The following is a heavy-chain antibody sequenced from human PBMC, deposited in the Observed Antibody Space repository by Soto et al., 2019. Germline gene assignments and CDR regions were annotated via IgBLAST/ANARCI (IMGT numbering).Heavy chain of an antibody. CDR1: GFTFSSYA. J-gene: IGHJ5*02. CDR2: ISSNGGST. V-gene: IGHV3-64D*06. D-gene: IGHD6-6*01. Sequence: LRLSCSASGFTFSSYAMHWVRQAPGKGLEYVSAISSNGGSTYYADSVKGRFTISRDNSKNTLYLQMSSLRAEDTAVYYCVEHSSSHWFDPWGQGTLVTVSS. CDR3: VEHSSSHWFDP.